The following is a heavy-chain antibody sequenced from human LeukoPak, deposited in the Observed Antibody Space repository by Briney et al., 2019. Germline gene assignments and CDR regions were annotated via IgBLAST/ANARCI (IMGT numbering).Heavy chain of an antibody. D-gene: IGHD6-6*01. CDR3: ASDLEYSSSSAYNY. V-gene: IGHV3-21*01. Sequence: GGSLRLSCAASGFTFSSYSMNWVRQAPGKGLEWVSSISSSSSYIYYADSVKGRFTISRDNAKNSLYLQMNSLRAEDTAVYYCASDLEYSSSSAYNYWGQGTLVTVSS. CDR1: GFTFSSYS. CDR2: ISSSSSYI. J-gene: IGHJ4*02.